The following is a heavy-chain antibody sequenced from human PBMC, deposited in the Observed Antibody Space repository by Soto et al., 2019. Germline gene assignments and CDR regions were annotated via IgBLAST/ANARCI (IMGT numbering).Heavy chain of an antibody. CDR1: GGSISSGGYY. V-gene: IGHV4-31*03. Sequence: PSETLSLTCTVSGGSISSGGYYWIWVRQHPGKGLEWIGYIYYTGSMYYNPSLKSRVTISVDTSKNQFSLKLSSVTAADTAVYYCARARDYGDYFDYWGQGTLVTVSS. D-gene: IGHD4-17*01. CDR3: ARARDYGDYFDY. J-gene: IGHJ4*02. CDR2: IYYTGSM.